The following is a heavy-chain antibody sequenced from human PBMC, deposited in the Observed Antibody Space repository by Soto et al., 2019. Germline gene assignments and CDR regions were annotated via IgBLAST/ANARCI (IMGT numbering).Heavy chain of an antibody. CDR3: ARDWGIYDSGSGYYDGLDV. Sequence: QVQLVQSGAEVKKPGASVKVSCKASGYTFTRYGISWVRPAPGQGLEWIGWVSAYDGTSKYTQKLPGKVIMTTDTSTTTAYMELRSLRSDDTAVYYCARDWGIYDSGSGYYDGLDVWGQGTTVTVSS. J-gene: IGHJ6*02. V-gene: IGHV1-18*01. CDR2: VSAYDGTS. D-gene: IGHD3-10*01. CDR1: GYTFTRYG.